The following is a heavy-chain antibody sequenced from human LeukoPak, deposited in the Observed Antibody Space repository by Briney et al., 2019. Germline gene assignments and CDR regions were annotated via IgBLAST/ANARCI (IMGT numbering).Heavy chain of an antibody. J-gene: IGHJ5*02. CDR2: INHSGST. CDR3: ARGGYDFWSGTNWFDP. Sequence: SETLSLTCAVYGGSFSGYYWSWIRQPPGKGLEWIGEINHSGSTNYNPSLTSRVTISVDTSKNQFSLKLSSVTAADTAVYYCARGGYDFWSGTNWFDPWGQGTLVTVSS. V-gene: IGHV4-34*01. CDR1: GGSFSGYY. D-gene: IGHD3-3*01.